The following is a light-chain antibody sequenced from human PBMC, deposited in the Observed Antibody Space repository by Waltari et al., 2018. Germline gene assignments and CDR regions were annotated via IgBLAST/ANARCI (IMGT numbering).Light chain of an antibody. CDR2: WAS. Sequence: DIVMTQSPDSLAASLGERAPINCKSSQSVLYSSNNKNYLAWYQHKPGQPPKLLIYWASTRESGVPDRFSGSGSGTDFTLTISSLQAEDVAVYYCQQYYSTPLTFGGGTKVEIK. CDR1: QSVLYSSNNKNY. CDR3: QQYYSTPLT. J-gene: IGKJ4*01. V-gene: IGKV4-1*01.